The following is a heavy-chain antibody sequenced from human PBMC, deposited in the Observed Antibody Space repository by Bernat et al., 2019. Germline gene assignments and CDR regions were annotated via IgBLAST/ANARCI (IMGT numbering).Heavy chain of an antibody. J-gene: IGHJ4*02. CDR1: GFIFSSFW. D-gene: IGHD6-19*01. CDR2: INEDGSDK. Sequence: EVQLVESGGGLVQPGGSLRLSCAASGFIFSSFWLTWVRQAPGKGLEWVANINEDGSDKYYVESVKGRFTISRDNAKNSLYLQMNSLRVEDTAVYYCARDQWRIFDNWGQGTLVTVSS. CDR3: ARDQWRIFDN. V-gene: IGHV3-7*03.